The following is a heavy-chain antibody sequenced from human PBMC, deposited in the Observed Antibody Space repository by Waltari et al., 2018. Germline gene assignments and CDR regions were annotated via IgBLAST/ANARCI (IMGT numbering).Heavy chain of an antibody. J-gene: IGHJ4*02. CDR1: GFNFNNCN. CDR3: VKYSGFDYFFDY. V-gene: IGHV3-30*18. CDR2: ISNDGSRE. Sequence: QIQLVESGGGVVQPGRSLTLPCAASGFNFNNCNLHGVRQAPGQGLEWVAGISNDGSREDYADSVKSRFTVSRENSKNTLYLQINNLRDDDTAVYYCVKYSGFDYFFDYWGQGTLVSVSS. D-gene: IGHD5-12*01.